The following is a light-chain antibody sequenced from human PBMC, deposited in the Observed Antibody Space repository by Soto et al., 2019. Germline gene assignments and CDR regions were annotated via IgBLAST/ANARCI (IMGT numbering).Light chain of an antibody. CDR3: QQYDNVVFT. J-gene: IGKJ3*01. V-gene: IGKV3-20*01. CDR1: QSVSSSY. Sequence: EIVLTQSPGTLSLSPGERATLSCRASQSVSSSYLAWYQQKPGQAPRLLIYGASSRATGIPDRFSGSGSGTDFTLTISRLEPDDIATYYCQQYDNVVFTFGPGTKVDFK. CDR2: GAS.